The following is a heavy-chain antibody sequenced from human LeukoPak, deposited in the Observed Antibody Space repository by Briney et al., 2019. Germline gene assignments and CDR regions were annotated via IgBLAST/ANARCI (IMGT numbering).Heavy chain of an antibody. CDR1: GFTFSSYA. Sequence: GGSLRLSCAASGFTFSSYAMHWVRQAPGKGLEWVAVISYDGSNKYYADSVKGRFTISRDNSKNTLYLQMNSLRAEDTAVYYCAKDTGDCSGGSCYSVLDYWGQGTLVTVSS. V-gene: IGHV3-30*04. CDR2: ISYDGSNK. CDR3: AKDTGDCSGGSCYSVLDY. D-gene: IGHD2-15*01. J-gene: IGHJ4*02.